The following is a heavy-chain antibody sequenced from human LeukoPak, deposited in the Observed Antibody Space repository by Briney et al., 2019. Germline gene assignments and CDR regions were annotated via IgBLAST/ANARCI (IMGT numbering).Heavy chain of an antibody. V-gene: IGHV3-30*03. CDR1: GFTFSSYG. CDR3: ARDQYDFWSGPLDY. Sequence: GGSLRLTCAASGFTFSSYGMHWVRQAPGKGLEWVALISYDGSNKYYADSVKGRFTISRDNSKNTLYLQMNSLRAEDTAVYYCARDQYDFWSGPLDYWGQGTLVTVSS. J-gene: IGHJ4*02. D-gene: IGHD3-3*01. CDR2: ISYDGSNK.